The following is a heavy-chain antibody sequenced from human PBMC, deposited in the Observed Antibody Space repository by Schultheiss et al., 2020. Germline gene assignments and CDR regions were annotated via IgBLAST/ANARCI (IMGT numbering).Heavy chain of an antibody. CDR1: GFNFSSYS. CDR3: ARDGDTAMVMGGVTYGMDV. J-gene: IGHJ6*02. Sequence: GGSLRLSCAASGFNFSSYSMNWVRQAPGKGLEWVSSISSSSSYIYYADSVKGRFTISRDNAKNSLYLQMNSLRAEDTAVYYCARDGDTAMVMGGVTYGMDVWGQGTTVTVSS. CDR2: ISSSSSYI. D-gene: IGHD5-18*01. V-gene: IGHV3-21*01.